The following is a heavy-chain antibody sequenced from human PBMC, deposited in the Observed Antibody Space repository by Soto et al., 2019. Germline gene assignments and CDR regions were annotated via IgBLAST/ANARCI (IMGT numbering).Heavy chain of an antibody. Sequence: SGPTLVNPTQTLTLTCTISGSSLSTDGMCVSWIRQPPGKALEWLARIDWNDDKCYSTSLKTRLTISKDTSKNQAVLTMTKLDPADTATYYCARVWWFGEKEYFQNWGQGTLVTVSS. CDR2: IDWNDDK. CDR3: ARVWWFGEKEYFQN. CDR1: GSSLSTDGMC. D-gene: IGHD2-21*01. J-gene: IGHJ1*01. V-gene: IGHV2-70*11.